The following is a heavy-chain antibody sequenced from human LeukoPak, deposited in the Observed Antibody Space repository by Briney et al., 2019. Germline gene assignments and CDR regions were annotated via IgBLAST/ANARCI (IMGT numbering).Heavy chain of an antibody. CDR3: ARMTRLEWFRFINYFDY. D-gene: IGHD3-3*01. CDR2: ISSGSSYI. Sequence: GGSLRLSCAASGFTFSSYSMNWVRQAPGKGLEWVSSISSGSSYIYYADSVKGRFTISRDNAKNSLYLQMNSLRAEDTAVYYCARMTRLEWFRFINYFDYWGQGTLVTVSS. V-gene: IGHV3-21*01. J-gene: IGHJ4*02. CDR1: GFTFSSYS.